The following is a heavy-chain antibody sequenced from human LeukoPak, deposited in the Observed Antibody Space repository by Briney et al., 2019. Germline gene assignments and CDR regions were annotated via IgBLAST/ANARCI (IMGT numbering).Heavy chain of an antibody. J-gene: IGHJ4*02. V-gene: IGHV3-33*08. Sequence: GRSLRLSCAASGFTFSSYAMHWVRQAPGKGLEWVAVIWYDGSNKYYADSVKGRFTISRDNSKNTLYLQMNSLRAEDTAVYYCARDFGGSYQGVYYWGQETLVTVSS. CDR1: GFTFSSYA. D-gene: IGHD1-26*01. CDR3: ARDFGGSYQGVYY. CDR2: IWYDGSNK.